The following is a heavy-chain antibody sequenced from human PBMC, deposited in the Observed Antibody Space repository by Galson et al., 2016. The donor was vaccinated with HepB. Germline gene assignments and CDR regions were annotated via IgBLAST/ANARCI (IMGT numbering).Heavy chain of an antibody. J-gene: IGHJ3*01. CDR2: ISNDGSKR. Sequence: SLRLSCAASRFTFTNYGMNWLRQAPGKGLEWVAYISNDGSKRYFADSVKGRFTISRDNSKNTLFLHMSSLRAEDTAVYYCAKRDLLWFGDPNAFDVWGQGTMVTVSS. CDR3: AKRDLLWFGDPNAFDV. V-gene: IGHV3-30*18. D-gene: IGHD3-10*01. CDR1: RFTFTNYG.